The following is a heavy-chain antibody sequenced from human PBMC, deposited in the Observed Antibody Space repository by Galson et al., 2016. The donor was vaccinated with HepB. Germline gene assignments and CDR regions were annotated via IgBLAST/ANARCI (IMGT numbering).Heavy chain of an antibody. Sequence: SLRLSCAASGFTFSNYAMSWLRQAPGKGLDWVSGISGSGATTYYADSVKGRLNISRDNSKNMLYLRMNSLRAEDTAVYFCARESGRKYYYYYSMDVWGKGTTVTVSS. CDR1: GFTFSNYA. CDR2: ISGSGATT. J-gene: IGHJ6*03. V-gene: IGHV3-23*01. CDR3: ARESGRKYYYYYSMDV.